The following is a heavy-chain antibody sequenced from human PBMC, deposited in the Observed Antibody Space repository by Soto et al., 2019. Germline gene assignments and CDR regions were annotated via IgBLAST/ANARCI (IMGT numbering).Heavy chain of an antibody. Sequence: QVQLVQSGAEVKKPGASVKVSCKASGYTFTSYGISWVRQAPGQGLEWMGWISAYNGNTNYAQKTQGRVTMTTDTSPSTAYMELRSLRSDDTAVYYCARVFTWFGELLGLYGMDFWGQGTTVTVSS. D-gene: IGHD3-10*01. CDR3: ARVFTWFGELLGLYGMDF. V-gene: IGHV1-18*01. CDR2: ISAYNGNT. CDR1: GYTFTSYG. J-gene: IGHJ6*02.